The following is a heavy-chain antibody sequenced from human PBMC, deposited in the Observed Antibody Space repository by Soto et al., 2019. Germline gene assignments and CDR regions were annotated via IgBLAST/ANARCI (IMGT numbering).Heavy chain of an antibody. CDR1: GGSISRPGYY. D-gene: IGHD3-22*01. CDR2: ISYSGNS. Sequence: QMQLQESGPGLVKPSQTLSLICSVSGGSISRPGYYWAWIRQHPARGLEWIGSISYSGNSNHNPSLQSRLILSVDTSQNCFSLMLNSVTAADTAVYYCARLRRDGSGFPDLWGQGARVTVSS. CDR3: ARLRRDGSGFPDL. V-gene: IGHV4-31*03. J-gene: IGHJ5*02.